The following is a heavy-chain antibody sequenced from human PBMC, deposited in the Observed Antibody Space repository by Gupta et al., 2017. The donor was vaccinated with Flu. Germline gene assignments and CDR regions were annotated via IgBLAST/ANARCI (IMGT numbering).Heavy chain of an antibody. CDR3: AKDLADIGEATLGGPFDS. CDR1: FSRYG. J-gene: IGHJ4*02. V-gene: IGHV3-30*18. D-gene: IGHD1-26*01. CDR2: VSYDGSRK. Sequence: FSRYGIQWVCRARGKGVEWVAVVSYDGSRKHSADSVKGRFTSARDNSKNTMYMQMSSMRAGGTAVEDCAKDLADIGEATLGGPFDSWGQGTVVTVSS.